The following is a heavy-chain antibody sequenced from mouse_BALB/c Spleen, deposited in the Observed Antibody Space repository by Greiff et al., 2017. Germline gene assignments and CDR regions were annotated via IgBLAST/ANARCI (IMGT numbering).Heavy chain of an antibody. CDR2: ISCYNGAT. J-gene: IGHJ2*01. Sequence: LVKTGASVKISCKASGYSFTGYYMHWVKQSHGKSLEWIGYISCYNGATSYNQKFKGKATFTVDTSSSTAYMQFNSLTSEDSAVDYCARGLYGNYVGFDYWGQGTTLTVSS. CDR1: GYSFTGYY. D-gene: IGHD2-10*02. V-gene: IGHV1S34*01. CDR3: ARGLYGNYVGFDY.